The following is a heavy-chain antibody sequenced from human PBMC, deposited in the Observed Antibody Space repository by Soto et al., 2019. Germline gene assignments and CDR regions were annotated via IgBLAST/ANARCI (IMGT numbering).Heavy chain of an antibody. D-gene: IGHD6-13*01. CDR1: GFTFSSYA. CDR2: ISYDGSNK. J-gene: IGHJ6*02. Sequence: QVQLVESGGGVVQPGRSLRLSCAASGFTFSSYAMHWVRQTPGKGLEWVAVISYDGSNKYYADSVKGRFTISRDNSKNTLYLQMNSLRAEDTAEYYCARVPYSSSWYNYYYYGMYVWGQGTTVTVSS. V-gene: IGHV3-30-3*01. CDR3: ARVPYSSSWYNYYYYGMYV.